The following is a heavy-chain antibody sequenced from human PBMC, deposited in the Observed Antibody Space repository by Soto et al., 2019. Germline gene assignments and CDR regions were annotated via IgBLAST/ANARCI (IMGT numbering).Heavy chain of an antibody. Sequence: SVKVSCKASGYTLSSYGISWVRQAPGQGLEWMGWISAHTGNTDYAQKFQGRVTMTTDTSTSTAYMELRSLRSGDTAVYYCARAPTWYKAMDVWGKGTMVTVSS. J-gene: IGHJ6*03. CDR2: ISAHTGNT. V-gene: IGHV1-18*01. CDR3: ARAPTWYKAMDV. CDR1: GYTLSSYG. D-gene: IGHD1-1*01.